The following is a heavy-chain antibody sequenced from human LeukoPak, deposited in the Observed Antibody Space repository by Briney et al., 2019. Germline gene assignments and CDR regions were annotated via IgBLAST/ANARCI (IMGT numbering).Heavy chain of an antibody. Sequence: SVKVSCKASGGTFSSYAISWVRQAPGQGLEWMGGIIPIFGTANYAQKFQGRDTITTDESTSTAYLELSSLRSEDTAVYHCARDSRSGGRAHAFDIWGQGTMVTVSS. D-gene: IGHD2-15*01. CDR3: ARDSRSGGRAHAFDI. J-gene: IGHJ3*02. CDR2: IIPIFGTA. V-gene: IGHV1-69*05. CDR1: GGTFSSYA.